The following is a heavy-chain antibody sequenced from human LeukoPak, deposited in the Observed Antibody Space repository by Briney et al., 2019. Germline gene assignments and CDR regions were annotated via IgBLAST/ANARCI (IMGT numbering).Heavy chain of an antibody. V-gene: IGHV3-30*18. CDR2: ISYDGSNK. CDR1: GFTFSSYG. D-gene: IGHD4-11*01. Sequence: PGRSLRLSCAASGFTFSSYGMHWVRQAPGKGLERVAVISYDGSNKYYADSVKGRFTISRDNSKNTLYLQMNSLRAEDTAVYYCAKTPTVNYYYGMDVWGQGTTVTVSS. J-gene: IGHJ6*02. CDR3: AKTPTVNYYYGMDV.